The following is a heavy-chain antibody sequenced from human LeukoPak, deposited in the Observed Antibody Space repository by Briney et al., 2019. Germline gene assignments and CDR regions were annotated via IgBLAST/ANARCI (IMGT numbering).Heavy chain of an antibody. V-gene: IGHV3-15*01. Sequence: GGSLRLSCAASGLTVGNAWMSWVRQAPGKGLEWVGRIKSNSAGGATDFAAPVRGRFTMSRDNSKNTLFLQMNSLRAEDTAVYYCAKDGDCSSTSCHYYYGMDVWGQGTTVTVSS. CDR2: IKSNSAGGAT. J-gene: IGHJ6*02. CDR1: GLTVGNAW. CDR3: AKDGDCSSTSCHYYYGMDV. D-gene: IGHD2-2*03.